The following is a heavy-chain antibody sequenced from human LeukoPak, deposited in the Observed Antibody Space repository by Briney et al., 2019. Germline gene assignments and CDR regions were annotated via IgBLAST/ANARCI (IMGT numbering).Heavy chain of an antibody. D-gene: IGHD3-10*01. Sequence: PGRSLRLSCAASGFTFSSYAMHWVRQAPGKGLEWVAVTSYDGSNKYYADSVKGRFTTSRDNSKNTLYLQMNSLRAEDTAVYYCARPYNTYYYYDMDVWGQGTTVTVSS. J-gene: IGHJ6*02. CDR2: TSYDGSNK. CDR1: GFTFSSYA. V-gene: IGHV3-30-3*01. CDR3: ARPYNTYYYYDMDV.